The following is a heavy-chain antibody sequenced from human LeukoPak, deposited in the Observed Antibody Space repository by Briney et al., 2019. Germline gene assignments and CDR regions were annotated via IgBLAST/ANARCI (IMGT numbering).Heavy chain of an antibody. J-gene: IGHJ4*02. CDR2: ISGSGGST. CDR1: GFIFSSYA. Sequence: GGSLRLSCAASGFIFSSYAMSWVRQAPGKGLEWVSRISGSGGSTYYADSVKGRFTISRDNSKNTLYLQMNSLRAEDTAVYYCAKDGRETRFDYWGQGTLVTVSS. V-gene: IGHV3-23*01. CDR3: AKDGRETRFDY.